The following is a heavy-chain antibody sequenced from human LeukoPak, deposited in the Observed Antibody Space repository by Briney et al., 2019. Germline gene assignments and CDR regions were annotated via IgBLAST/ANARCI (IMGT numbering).Heavy chain of an antibody. D-gene: IGHD2-21*02. Sequence: GGSLRHSCAASGFSFSTYAMNWVRQAPGKGLEWVSVIGDSGGSTYYADSVKGRFTISRDNSKNTLYLQMNSLRAEDTAVYYCAKGTTVLTATALDYWGQGTLVTVSS. J-gene: IGHJ4*02. V-gene: IGHV3-23*01. CDR2: IGDSGGST. CDR3: AKGTTVLTATALDY. CDR1: GFSFSTYA.